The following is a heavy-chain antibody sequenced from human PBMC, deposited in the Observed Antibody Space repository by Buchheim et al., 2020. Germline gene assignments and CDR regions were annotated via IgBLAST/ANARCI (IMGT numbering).Heavy chain of an antibody. V-gene: IGHV1-8*01. CDR2: MNPNSGNT. CDR1: GYTFTSYD. CDR3: ARGTDLRRYYYYGMDV. Sequence: QVQLVQSGAEVKKPGASVKASCKASGYTFTSYDIDWVRQATGQGLEWMGWMNPNSGNTGYAQKIQGRVTMTTNTSISTAYMELSSLRSEDTAVYYCARGTDLRRYYYYGMDVWGQGTT. J-gene: IGHJ6*02.